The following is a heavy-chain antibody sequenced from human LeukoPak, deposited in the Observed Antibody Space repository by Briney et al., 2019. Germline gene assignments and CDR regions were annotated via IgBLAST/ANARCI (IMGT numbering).Heavy chain of an antibody. CDR3: ARDLITIFGVGDDY. CDR1: GFTFDDYA. CDR2: ISWNSGSI. Sequence: GGSLRLSCAASGFTFDDYAMHWVRQAPGKGLEWVSGISWNSGSIGYADSVKGRFTISRDNAKNSLYLQMNSLRAEDTAVYYCARDLITIFGVGDDYWGQGTLVTVSS. D-gene: IGHD3-3*01. J-gene: IGHJ4*02. V-gene: IGHV3-9*01.